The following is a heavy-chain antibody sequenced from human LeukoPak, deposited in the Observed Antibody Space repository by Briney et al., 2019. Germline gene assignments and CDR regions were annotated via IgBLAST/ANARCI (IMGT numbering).Heavy chain of an antibody. Sequence: PGRSLRLSCAASGFTFSSYAMHWVRQAPGKGLEWVAVISYDGSNKYYADSVKGRFTISRDNSKNTLYLQMNSLRAEDTAVYYCATSYQLLRRLDAFDIWGEGTMVTVSS. CDR1: GFTFSSYA. J-gene: IGHJ3*02. V-gene: IGHV3-30*04. CDR2: ISYDGSNK. CDR3: ATSYQLLRRLDAFDI. D-gene: IGHD2-2*01.